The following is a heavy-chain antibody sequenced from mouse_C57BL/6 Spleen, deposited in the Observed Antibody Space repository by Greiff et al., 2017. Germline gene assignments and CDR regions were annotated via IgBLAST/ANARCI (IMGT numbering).Heavy chain of an antibody. D-gene: IGHD1-1*01. V-gene: IGHV1-80*01. CDR3: AIGDYGSSYDY. CDR2: IYPGDGDT. Sequence: VKLQESGAELVKPGASVKISCKASGYAFSSYWMNWVKQRPGKGLEWIGQIYPGDGDTNYNGKFKGKATLTADKSSSTAYMQLSSLTSEDSAVYFCAIGDYGSSYDYWGQGTTLTVSS. J-gene: IGHJ2*01. CDR1: GYAFSSYW.